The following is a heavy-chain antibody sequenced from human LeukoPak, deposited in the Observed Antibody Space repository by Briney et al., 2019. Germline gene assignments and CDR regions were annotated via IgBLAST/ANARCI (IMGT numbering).Heavy chain of an antibody. D-gene: IGHD5-12*01. V-gene: IGHV1-18*01. CDR3: ARDSPIEDSGYDLSGDY. CDR1: GYTFTSYG. CDR2: ISAYNGNT. Sequence: GESLKISCKASGYTFTSYGIGWVRQAPGQGLEWMGWISAYNGNTNYAQKLQGRVTMTTDTSTSTAYMELRSLRSDDTAVYYCARDSPIEDSGYDLSGDYWGQGTLVTVSS. J-gene: IGHJ4*02.